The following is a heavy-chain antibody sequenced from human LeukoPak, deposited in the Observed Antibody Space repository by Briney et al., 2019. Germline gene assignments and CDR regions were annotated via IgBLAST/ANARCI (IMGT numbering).Heavy chain of an antibody. J-gene: IGHJ3*02. V-gene: IGHV3-30*02. D-gene: IGHD6-13*01. CDR1: GFTFSSYG. Sequence: PGGSLRLSCSAYGFTFSSYGMHWVRQAPGKGLEWLAVIWYDGSNKYYADSVKGRFTISRDNSKNTLYLQMNSLRAEDTAVYYCAKSKKRSSWYSDNGTDAFAIWGQRTMVTVSS. CDR2: IWYDGSNK. CDR3: AKSKKRSSWYSDNGTDAFAI.